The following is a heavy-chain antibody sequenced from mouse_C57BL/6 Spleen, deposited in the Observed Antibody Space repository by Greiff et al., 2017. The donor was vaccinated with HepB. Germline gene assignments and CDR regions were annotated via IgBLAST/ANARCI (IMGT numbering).Heavy chain of an antibody. CDR3: AREVYYDYDGYAMDY. D-gene: IGHD2-4*01. CDR2: ISDGGSYT. J-gene: IGHJ4*01. Sequence: EVMLVESGGGLVKPGGSLKLSCAASGFTFSSYAMSWVRQTPEKRLEWVATISDGGSYTYYPDNVKGRFTISRDNAKNNLYLQMSHLKSEDTAMYYCAREVYYDYDGYAMDYWGQGTSVTVSS. V-gene: IGHV5-4*01. CDR1: GFTFSSYA.